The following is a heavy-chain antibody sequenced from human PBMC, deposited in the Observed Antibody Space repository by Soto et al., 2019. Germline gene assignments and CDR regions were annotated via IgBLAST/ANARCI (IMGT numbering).Heavy chain of an antibody. J-gene: IGHJ3*02. CDR3: ARWDCSSTSCRSNAFDI. D-gene: IGHD2-2*01. CDR2: ISTYNHHT. V-gene: IGHV1-18*01. Sequence: WVRQAPGQGLEWVGWISTYNHHTNYAQKFQGRVTMTTDTSTSTAFMEVRSLRSDDTAVYYCARWDCSSTSCRSNAFDIWGQGTMVTVSS.